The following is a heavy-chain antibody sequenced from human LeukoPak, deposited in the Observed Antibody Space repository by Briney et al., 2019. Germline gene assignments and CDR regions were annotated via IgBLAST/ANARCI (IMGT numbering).Heavy chain of an antibody. CDR2: IYTSGST. D-gene: IGHD5-24*01. V-gene: IGHV4-61*02. J-gene: IGHJ4*02. CDR3: ARAEERWLQSGFDY. CDR1: GGSISSGSYY. Sequence: PSETLSLTCTVSGGSISSGSYYWSWIRQPAGKGLEWIWRIYTSGSTNYNPSLKSRVTISVDTSKNQFSLKLSSVTAADTAVYYCARAEERWLQSGFDYWGQGTLVTVSS.